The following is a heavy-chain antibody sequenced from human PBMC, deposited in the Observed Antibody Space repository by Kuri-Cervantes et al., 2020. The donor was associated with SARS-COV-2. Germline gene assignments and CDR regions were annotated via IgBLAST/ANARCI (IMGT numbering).Heavy chain of an antibody. D-gene: IGHD3-3*01. CDR1: GGSFSGYY. Sequence: ESLKIFCAVYGGSFSGYYWSWIRQPPGKGLEWIGEINHSGSTNYNPSLKSRVTISVDTSKNQFSLKLSSVTAADTAVYYCARGLDFWSGYPSYYYYGMDVWGQGTTVTVSS. J-gene: IGHJ6*02. V-gene: IGHV4-34*01. CDR2: INHSGST. CDR3: ARGLDFWSGYPSYYYYGMDV.